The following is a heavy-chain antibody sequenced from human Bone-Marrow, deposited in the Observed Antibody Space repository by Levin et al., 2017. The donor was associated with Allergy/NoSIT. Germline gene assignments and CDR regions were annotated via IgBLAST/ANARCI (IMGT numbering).Heavy chain of an antibody. CDR1: GASITSNY. CDR2: VYYTGNT. D-gene: IGHD3/OR15-3a*01. V-gene: IGHV4-59*01. Sequence: PGGSLRLSCTVSGASITSNYWSWIRQPPGKGLEWIAYVYYTGNTHYNPSLESRVTMSVDTSKSQFSLNLISVTAADTAVYYCARFANHDFWTGYYFDFWGQGALVTVSS. CDR3: ARFANHDFWTGYYFDF. J-gene: IGHJ4*02.